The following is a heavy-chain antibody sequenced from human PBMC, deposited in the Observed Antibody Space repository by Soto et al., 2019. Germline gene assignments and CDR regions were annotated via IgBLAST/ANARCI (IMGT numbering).Heavy chain of an antibody. CDR3: AALYHWNQPAVDY. J-gene: IGHJ4*02. Sequence: ASVKVSCKASGFTFTSSAVQWVRQARGQRLEWIGWIVVGSGNTNYAQKFQERVTITRDMSTSTAYMELSSLRSEDTAVYYCAALYHWNQPAVDYWGQGPLVTVSS. D-gene: IGHD1-20*01. V-gene: IGHV1-58*01. CDR2: IVVGSGNT. CDR1: GFTFTSSA.